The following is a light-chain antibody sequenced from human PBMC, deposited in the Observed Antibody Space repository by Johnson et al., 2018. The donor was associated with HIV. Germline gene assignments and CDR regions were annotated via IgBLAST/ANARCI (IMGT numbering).Light chain of an antibody. Sequence: QSVLTQPPSVSAAPGQKVTISCSGSSSNIENNYVSWYQQLPGTAPKVLIYENNKRPSGLPDRFSGSKSATSATLGITGLQTRDEADYYCGTWDTSLNAYVFGTGTKVTVL. CDR1: SSNIENNY. CDR2: ENN. CDR3: GTWDTSLNAYV. V-gene: IGLV1-51*02. J-gene: IGLJ1*01.